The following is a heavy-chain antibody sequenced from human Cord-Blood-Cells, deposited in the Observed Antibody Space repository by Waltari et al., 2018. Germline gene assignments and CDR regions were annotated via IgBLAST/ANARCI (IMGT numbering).Heavy chain of an antibody. D-gene: IGHD1-26*01. J-gene: IGHJ4*02. V-gene: IGHV3-30-3*01. CDR2: ISYDGSNK. CDR3: ARGSGSYLDY. CDR1: GFTFSSYA. Sequence: QVQLVESGGGVVQPGRSLRLSCAASGFTFSSYAMHWVRQAPGKGLEWVAVISYDGSNKYSADSVKGRFTISRDNSKNTLYLQMNSLRAEDTAVYYCARGSGSYLDYWGQGTLVTVSS.